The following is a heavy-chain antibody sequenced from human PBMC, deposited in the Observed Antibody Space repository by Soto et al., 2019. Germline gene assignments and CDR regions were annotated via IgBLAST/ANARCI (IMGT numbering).Heavy chain of an antibody. V-gene: IGHV4-39*01. J-gene: IGHJ4*02. CDR3: ARQGRTGYGDRHFDY. Sequence: SETLSLTGTVSGGSISSSSYYWGWIRQPPVKGLEWIGSIYYSGSTYYNPSLKSRVTISVDTSKNQFSLKLSSVTAADTAVYYCARQGRTGYGDRHFDYWGQGTLVTVSS. D-gene: IGHD4-17*01. CDR2: IYYSGST. CDR1: GGSISSSSYY.